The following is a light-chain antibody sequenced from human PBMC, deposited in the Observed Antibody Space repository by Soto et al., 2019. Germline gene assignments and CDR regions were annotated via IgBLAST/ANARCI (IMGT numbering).Light chain of an antibody. CDR2: EVS. CDR3: TSYVGSNIWV. V-gene: IGLV2-8*01. Sequence: QSALTQPPSASGSPGQSVTISCTGTSSDVGAYKYVSWYQQYPGKAPKLMMYEVSKRPSGVPDRFSGSKSGNTAFLTVSGLQAEDEAYYHCTSYVGSNIWVFGGGTKVTVL. CDR1: SSDVGAYKY. J-gene: IGLJ3*02.